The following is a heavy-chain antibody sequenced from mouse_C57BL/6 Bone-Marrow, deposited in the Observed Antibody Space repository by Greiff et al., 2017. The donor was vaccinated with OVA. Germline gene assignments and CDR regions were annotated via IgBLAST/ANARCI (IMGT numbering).Heavy chain of an antibody. J-gene: IGHJ2*01. CDR2: IDPSDSYT. Sequence: QVQLQQSGAELVKPGASVKLSCKASGYTFTSYWMQWVKQRPGQGLEWIGEIDPSDSYTNYNQKFKGKATLTVDTSSSTAYMQLSRLTSEDSAVYYCARSVITTVVGFDYWGQGTTLTVSS. D-gene: IGHD1-1*01. CDR3: ARSVITTVVGFDY. CDR1: GYTFTSYW. V-gene: IGHV1-50*01.